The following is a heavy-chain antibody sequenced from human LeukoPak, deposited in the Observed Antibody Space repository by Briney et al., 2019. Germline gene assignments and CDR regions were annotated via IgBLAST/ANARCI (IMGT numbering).Heavy chain of an antibody. CDR2: ISYDGSNK. J-gene: IGHJ4*02. D-gene: IGHD3-22*01. Sequence: GRSLRLSCAASGFTFSSYAMHWVRQAPGKGLEWVAVISYDGSNKYYADSVKGRFTISRDSSKNTLYLQMNSLRAEDTAVYYCASGDYDSSGYFTYFDYWGQGTLVTVSS. CDR3: ASGDYDSSGYFTYFDY. V-gene: IGHV3-30*04. CDR1: GFTFSSYA.